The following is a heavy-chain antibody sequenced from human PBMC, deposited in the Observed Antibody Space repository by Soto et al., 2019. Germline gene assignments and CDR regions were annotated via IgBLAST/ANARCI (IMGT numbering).Heavy chain of an antibody. J-gene: IGHJ4*02. V-gene: IGHV1-3*01. D-gene: IGHD2-15*01. CDR3: ARELQGLYYFDY. Sequence: ASVKVSCKASGYTFISYAIHWVRQAPGQRLEWMGWINAGNGNTKYSQKLQGRVTITRDTSASTAYMELPSLRSEDTAVYYCARELQGLYYFDYWGQGTLVTVSS. CDR2: INAGNGNT. CDR1: GYTFISYA.